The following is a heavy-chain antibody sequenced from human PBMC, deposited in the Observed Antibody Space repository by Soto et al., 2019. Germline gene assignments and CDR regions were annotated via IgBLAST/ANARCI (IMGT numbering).Heavy chain of an antibody. J-gene: IGHJ6*02. CDR1: GFTFSTYS. CDR3: ARQNSNACGMDV. V-gene: IGHV3-48*02. Sequence: EVQLVESGGRLVQPGGSLRLSCAASGFTFSTYSLNWVRQAPGKGLEWLSYISTTSRTTYYTDSVKGRFTISRDNAKNSLYLQMNSLRDEDTAVYYCARQNSNACGMDVWGQGTTVTVSS. D-gene: IGHD5-18*01. CDR2: ISTTSRTT.